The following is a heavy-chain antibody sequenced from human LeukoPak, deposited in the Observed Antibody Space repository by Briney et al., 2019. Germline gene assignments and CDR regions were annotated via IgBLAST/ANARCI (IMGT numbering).Heavy chain of an antibody. CDR2: INPNSGGT. J-gene: IGHJ4*02. CDR3: ARITYGDSADDY. V-gene: IGHV1-2*04. Sequence: GGSLRLSCKASGYTFTGYYMHWVRQAPGQGLEWMGWINPNSGGTNYAQKFQGWVTMTRDTSISTAYMELSRLRSDDTAVYYCARITYGDSADDYWGQGTLVTVSS. D-gene: IGHD4-17*01. CDR1: GYTFTGYY.